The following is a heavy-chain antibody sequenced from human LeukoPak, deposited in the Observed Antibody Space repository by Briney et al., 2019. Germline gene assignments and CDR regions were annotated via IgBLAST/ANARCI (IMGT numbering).Heavy chain of an antibody. CDR3: ATAGSSSWYGWLYCGMDV. D-gene: IGHD6-13*01. Sequence: ASVKVSCKVSGYTLTELSMHWVRQAPGKGLEWMGGFDPEDGETIYAQKFQGRVTMTEDTSTDTAYMELSSLRSEDTAVYYCATAGSSSWYGWLYCGMDVWGQGTTVTVSS. CDR1: GYTLTELS. V-gene: IGHV1-24*01. J-gene: IGHJ6*02. CDR2: FDPEDGET.